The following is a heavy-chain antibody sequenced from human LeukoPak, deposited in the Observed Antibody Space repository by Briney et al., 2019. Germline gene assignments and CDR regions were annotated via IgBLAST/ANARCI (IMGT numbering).Heavy chain of an antibody. Sequence: ETLSLTCTVSGGSISSYYWSWVRQAPGKGLEWVSVIYSGGSTYYADSVKGRFTISRDNSKNTLYLQMNSLRAEDTAVYYCARDPGGPHTVKWDAFDIWGQGTMVTVSS. V-gene: IGHV3-53*01. J-gene: IGHJ3*02. CDR3: ARDPGGPHTVKWDAFDI. CDR2: IYSGGST. CDR1: GGSISSYY. D-gene: IGHD2-2*02.